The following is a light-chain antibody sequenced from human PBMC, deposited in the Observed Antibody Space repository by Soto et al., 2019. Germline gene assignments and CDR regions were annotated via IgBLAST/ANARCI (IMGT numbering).Light chain of an antibody. Sequence: EIVLTQSPGTLSLSPGERATLSCRASQSFTSRSLAWYQQKPGLAPRLLIYGASTKATGIPARFSGSGSGTEFTLAISSLQSEDFAVYYCQQYNNWPRTFGQGTKVEIK. CDR2: GAS. J-gene: IGKJ1*01. CDR3: QQYNNWPRT. CDR1: QSFTSRS. V-gene: IGKV3-15*01.